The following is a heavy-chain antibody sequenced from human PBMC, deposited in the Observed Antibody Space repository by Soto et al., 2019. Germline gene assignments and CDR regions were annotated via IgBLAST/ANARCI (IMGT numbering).Heavy chain of an antibody. Sequence: ASVKVSCKASGYTFTSYYMHWVRQAPGQGLEWMGWISGYNGDTSYAQKFQGRVSMTIDTSTTTAYMELRSLTSDDTAVYYCAKNGQPPYYYYGLDVWGQGTKVTVSS. CDR1: GYTFTSYY. V-gene: IGHV1-18*04. J-gene: IGHJ6*02. D-gene: IGHD2-8*01. CDR2: ISGYNGDT. CDR3: AKNGQPPYYYYGLDV.